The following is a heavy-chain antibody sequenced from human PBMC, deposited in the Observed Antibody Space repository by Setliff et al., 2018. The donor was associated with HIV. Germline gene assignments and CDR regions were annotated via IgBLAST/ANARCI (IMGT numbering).Heavy chain of an antibody. J-gene: IGHJ4*02. V-gene: IGHV1-8*02. Sequence: ASVKVSCMASGYTFSNYDINWVRQATGQGLEWMGWMNPNSGNTGYAQKFQGRVTMTRNNSISTAYMQLSSLRSEDTAVYFCARAPRGVGSSRHFDYWGRGTLVTVSS. CDR1: GYTFSNYD. D-gene: IGHD2-2*01. CDR3: ARAPRGVGSSRHFDY. CDR2: MNPNSGNT.